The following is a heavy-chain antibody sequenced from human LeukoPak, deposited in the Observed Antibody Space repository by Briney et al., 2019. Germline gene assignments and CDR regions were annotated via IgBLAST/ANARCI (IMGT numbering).Heavy chain of an antibody. Sequence: GGSLRLSCAASGFTFSSYGMHWVRQAPGKGLEWVAVIWYAGSNKYYADSVKGRFTISRDNSKNTLYLQMNSLRAEDTAVYYCAREEDVGYYFDYWGQGTLVTVSS. CDR1: GFTFSSYG. V-gene: IGHV3-33*01. J-gene: IGHJ4*02. CDR3: AREEDVGYYFDY. D-gene: IGHD3-10*01. CDR2: IWYAGSNK.